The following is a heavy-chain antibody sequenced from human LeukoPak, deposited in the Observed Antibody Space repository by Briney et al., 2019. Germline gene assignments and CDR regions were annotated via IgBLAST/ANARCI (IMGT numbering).Heavy chain of an antibody. V-gene: IGHV1-2*02. CDR3: ARERRGTYCSSTSCYSSPMDV. Sequence: ASVKVSCKASGYTFTGYYMHWVRQAPGQGLEWMGWINPNSGGTNYAQKFQGRVTMTRDTSISTAYMELSRLRSDDTAVYYCARERRGTYCSSTSCYSSPMDVWGKGTTVTVSS. CDR2: INPNSGGT. J-gene: IGHJ6*03. CDR1: GYTFTGYY. D-gene: IGHD2-2*02.